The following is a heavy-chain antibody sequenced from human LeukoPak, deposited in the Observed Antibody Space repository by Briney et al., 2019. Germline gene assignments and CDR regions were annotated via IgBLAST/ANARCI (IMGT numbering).Heavy chain of an antibody. D-gene: IGHD4-17*01. Sequence: GGSLRLSCAASGFTFSSYSMNWVRQAPGKGLEWVSSISSSSYIYYADSVKGRFTISRDNAKNSLYLQMNSLRAEDTAVYYCARVMTTVTDGWLDPWGQGTLVTVSS. CDR3: ARVMTTVTDGWLDP. CDR1: GFTFSSYS. V-gene: IGHV3-21*01. J-gene: IGHJ5*02. CDR2: ISSSSYI.